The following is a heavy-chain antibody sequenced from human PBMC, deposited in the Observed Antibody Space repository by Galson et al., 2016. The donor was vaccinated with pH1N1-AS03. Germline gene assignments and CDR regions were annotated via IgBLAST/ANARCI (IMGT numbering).Heavy chain of an antibody. V-gene: IGHV4-39*01. Sequence: SLTCSVSGGSINISPYTWGWIRQSPGKGLEWLGSVSFSGTTYYNPSLKSRVSTSMDTSENQISLTLSSVTATDTAVYYCARQAEGRMLTLRHRYFDFWGRGIRVTVSS. J-gene: IGHJ2*01. CDR1: GGSINISPYT. CDR2: VSFSGTT. CDR3: ARQAEGRMLTLRHRYFDF. D-gene: IGHD1-14*01.